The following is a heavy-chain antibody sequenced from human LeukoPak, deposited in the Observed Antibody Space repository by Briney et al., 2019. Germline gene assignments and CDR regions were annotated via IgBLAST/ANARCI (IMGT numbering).Heavy chain of an antibody. CDR2: IYSGGST. Sequence: PGGSLRLSCAASGFTFSDYYMSWIRQAPGKGLEWVSVIYSGGSTYYADSVKGRFTISRDNSKNTLYLQMNSLRAEDTAVYYCARDSSDYYDSSGYYYYYGMDVWGQGTTVTVSS. J-gene: IGHJ6*02. CDR1: GFTFSDYY. D-gene: IGHD3-22*01. V-gene: IGHV3-66*02. CDR3: ARDSSDYYDSSGYYYYYGMDV.